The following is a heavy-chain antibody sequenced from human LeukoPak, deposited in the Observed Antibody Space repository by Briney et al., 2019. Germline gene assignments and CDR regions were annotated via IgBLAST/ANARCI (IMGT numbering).Heavy chain of an antibody. CDR2: IVVGSAKT. CDR3: AADDLDIGY. CDR1: GFTFSNSA. V-gene: IGHV1-58*01. D-gene: IGHD5-12*01. Sequence: ASVKVSCKASGFTFSNSAFQWVRQARGQRLEWIGWIVVGSAKTNYAEKFQDRVTITRDMSTNTASMELSSLRSEDTAVYYCAADDLDIGYWGQGTLVTVSS. J-gene: IGHJ4*02.